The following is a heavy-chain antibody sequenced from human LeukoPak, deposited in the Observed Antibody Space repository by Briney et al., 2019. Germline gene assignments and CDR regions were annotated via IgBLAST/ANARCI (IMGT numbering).Heavy chain of an antibody. CDR1: GGSISSYY. CDR3: ARHRRYVMVRGVTHTNLDY. V-gene: IGHV4-4*07. D-gene: IGHD3-10*01. J-gene: IGHJ4*02. CDR2: VFTSAIISGNT. Sequence: SETLSLTCTVSGGSISSYYWNWIRQPPGKGLEWIGRVFTSAIISGNTNYNPSLKSRVTMSVDSSKNQFSLKLRSVTAADTAVYYCARHRRYVMVRGVTHTNLDYWGQGTLVTVSS.